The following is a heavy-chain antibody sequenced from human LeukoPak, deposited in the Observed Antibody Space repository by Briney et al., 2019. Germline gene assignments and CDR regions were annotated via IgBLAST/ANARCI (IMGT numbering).Heavy chain of an antibody. CDR1: GFTFSSYG. Sequence: PGGSLRLSCAASGFTFSSYGMHWVRQAPGKGLEWVAVISYDGSNKHYADSVRGRFTISRDNSKNTLYLQMNSLRAEDTAVYYCARGVVPAANPWFDPWGQGTLVTVSS. V-gene: IGHV3-30*19. J-gene: IGHJ5*02. CDR3: ARGVVPAANPWFDP. D-gene: IGHD2-2*01. CDR2: ISYDGSNK.